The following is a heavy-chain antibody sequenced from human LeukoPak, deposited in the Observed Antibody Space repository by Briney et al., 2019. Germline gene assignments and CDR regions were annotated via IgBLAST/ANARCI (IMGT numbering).Heavy chain of an antibody. CDR3: ARHEGHSSGWDPPHFDY. CDR2: IYYSGST. D-gene: IGHD6-19*01. CDR1: GGSISSYY. J-gene: IGHJ4*02. V-gene: IGHV4-59*08. Sequence: SETLSLTCTVSGGSISSYYWSWIRQPPGKGLEWIGYIYYSGSTNYNPSLKSRVTISVDTSKNQFSLKLSSVTAADTAVYYCARHEGHSSGWDPPHFDYWGQGTLVTVSS.